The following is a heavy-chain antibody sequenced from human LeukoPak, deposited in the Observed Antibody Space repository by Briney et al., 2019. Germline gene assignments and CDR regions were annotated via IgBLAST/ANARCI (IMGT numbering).Heavy chain of an antibody. CDR2: INPSGGST. Sequence: ASVKVSCKASGYTFTSYYMHWVRQAPGQGREWMGIINPSGGSTSYAQKFQGRVTMTRDTSTSTVYMELSSLRSEDTAVYYCARGVRSNDFWSGYSTGYFDYWGPGTLVTVSS. V-gene: IGHV1-46*01. D-gene: IGHD3-3*01. CDR3: ARGVRSNDFWSGYSTGYFDY. J-gene: IGHJ4*02. CDR1: GYTFTSYY.